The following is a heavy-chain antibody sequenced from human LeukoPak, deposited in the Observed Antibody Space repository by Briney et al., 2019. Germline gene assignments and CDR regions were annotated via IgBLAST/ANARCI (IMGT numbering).Heavy chain of an antibody. CDR2: IHTSGST. V-gene: IGHV4-4*07. CDR3: AREYSSSSGKNAFDV. Sequence: SETLSLTCTVSGGSISSYYWTWIRQPAGKGLEWIGRIHTSGSTNHNPSLKSRVTMSVDTSNNQFSLKLSSVTAADTAVYYCAREYSSSSGKNAFDVWGQGTMVTVSS. D-gene: IGHD6-6*01. J-gene: IGHJ3*01. CDR1: GGSISSYY.